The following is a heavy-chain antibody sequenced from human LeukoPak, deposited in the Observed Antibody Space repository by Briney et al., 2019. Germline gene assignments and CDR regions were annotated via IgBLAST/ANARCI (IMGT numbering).Heavy chain of an antibody. D-gene: IGHD6-6*01. Sequence: GGSLRLSCAASGFVVSTNYMNWVRQAPGEGLEWVSVVYSDGRTYYADSVKGRFTISRDNSKNTVYLQMSSVTIEDTAVYYCARVHSSSSDWFDSWGQGTLVTVSS. V-gene: IGHV3-66*02. J-gene: IGHJ5*01. CDR1: GFVVSTNY. CDR3: ARVHSSSSDWFDS. CDR2: VYSDGRT.